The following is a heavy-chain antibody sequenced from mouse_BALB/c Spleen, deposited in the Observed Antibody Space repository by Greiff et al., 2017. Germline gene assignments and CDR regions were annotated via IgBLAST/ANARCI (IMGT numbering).Heavy chain of an antibody. CDR3: ARTGTRTWFAY. D-gene: IGHD4-1*01. Sequence: QVQLQQSGAELVRPGVSVKISCKGSGYTFTDYAMHWVKQSHAKSLEWIGVISTYYGDASYNQKFKGKATMTVDKSSSTAYMELARLTSEDSAIYYCARTGTRTWFAYWGQGTLVTVSA. J-gene: IGHJ3*01. CDR2: ISTYYGDA. CDR1: GYTFTDYA. V-gene: IGHV1S137*01.